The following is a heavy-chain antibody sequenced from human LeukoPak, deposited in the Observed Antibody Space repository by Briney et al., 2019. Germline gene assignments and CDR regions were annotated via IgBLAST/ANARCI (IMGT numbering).Heavy chain of an antibody. V-gene: IGHV1-46*01. CDR1: GYTFTSYY. Sequence: ASVKVSCRASGYTFTSYYRHWVRQPPGQGVEWMGIINPSGGSTSYAQKFQGTVTMTRDMSTSTVYMELTSLRSEDTAVYYRARDSYWGQGTLVTVSS. CDR2: INPSGGST. CDR3: ARDSY. J-gene: IGHJ4*02.